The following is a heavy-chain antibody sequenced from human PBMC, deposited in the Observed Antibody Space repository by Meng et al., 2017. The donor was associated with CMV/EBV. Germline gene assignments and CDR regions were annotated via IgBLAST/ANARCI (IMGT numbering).Heavy chain of an antibody. D-gene: IGHD4-23*01. V-gene: IGHV3-30*02. CDR2: IRYDGGNK. CDR3: AKVAYGGNSPHEDFDY. CDR1: EFTFSSFG. J-gene: IGHJ4*02. Sequence: LSLTGAASEFTFSSFGMHWVRQPPGKGLEWVAFIRYDGGNKKYGDSVKGRFTISRDNSKNTLYLQMNSLRAEDTAVYYCAKVAYGGNSPHEDFDYWGQGTLVTVSS.